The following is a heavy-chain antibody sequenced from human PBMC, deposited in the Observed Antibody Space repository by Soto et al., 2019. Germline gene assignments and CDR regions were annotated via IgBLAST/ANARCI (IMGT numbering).Heavy chain of an antibody. CDR1: GGTFSSYA. D-gene: IGHD5-18*01. Sequence: QVQLVQSGAEVKKPGSSVKVSCKASGGTFSSYAISWVRQAPGQGLEWMGGIIPIFGTANYAQKFQGRVTINADESTSTAYMELSSVRSEDTAVYYCARAVDTAMDTLWGYFDYWGQGTVVTVSS. J-gene: IGHJ4*02. CDR3: ARAVDTAMDTLWGYFDY. V-gene: IGHV1-69*01. CDR2: IIPIFGTA.